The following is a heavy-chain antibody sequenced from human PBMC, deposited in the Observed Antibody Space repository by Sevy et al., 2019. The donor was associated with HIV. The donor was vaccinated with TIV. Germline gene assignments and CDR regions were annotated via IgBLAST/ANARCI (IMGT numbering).Heavy chain of an antibody. CDR1: GYTFTGYY. V-gene: IGHV1-2*02. CDR2: INPNSGGT. CDR3: AKERVYCSGGTCKPGGWFDP. J-gene: IGHJ5*02. Sequence: ASVKVSCKASGYTFTGYYMHWVRQAPGQGLEWVGWINPNSGGTKYAQKFQGRVTMTRDTSISTAYMELSRLRSDDTAVYYCAKERVYCSGGTCKPGGWFDPWGQGTLVTVSS. D-gene: IGHD2-15*01.